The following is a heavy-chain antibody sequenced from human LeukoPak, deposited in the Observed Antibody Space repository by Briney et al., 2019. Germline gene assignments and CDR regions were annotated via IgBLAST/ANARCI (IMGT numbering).Heavy chain of an antibody. CDR3: ARVNTDLWFGELWSDAFDI. Sequence: PSETLSLTCTVSGGSISSGSYYWSWIRQPAGKGLEWIGRIYTSGSTNYNPSLKSRVTISVDTSKNQFSLKLSSVTAADTAVYYCARVNTDLWFGELWSDAFDIWGQGTMVTVSS. V-gene: IGHV4-61*02. CDR2: IYTSGST. CDR1: GGSISSGSYY. J-gene: IGHJ3*02. D-gene: IGHD3-10*01.